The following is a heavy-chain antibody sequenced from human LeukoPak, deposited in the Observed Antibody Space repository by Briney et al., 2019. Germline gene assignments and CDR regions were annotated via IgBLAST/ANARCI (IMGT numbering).Heavy chain of an antibody. Sequence: PGRSLTLSLAACGLTLDEYAMHGVRQAPWRDVAGVAGRCWGRNIIEYADSGKRRFTISRDNAKNSLYLQMNSLRAEDSAMLYCVRDHVGGSCVDCPLGDAFDTWGQGTMVTVSS. CDR2: RCWGRNII. V-gene: IGHV3-9*01. D-gene: IGHD2-15*01. J-gene: IGHJ3*02. CDR1: GLTLDEYA. CDR3: VRDHVGGSCVDCPLGDAFDT.